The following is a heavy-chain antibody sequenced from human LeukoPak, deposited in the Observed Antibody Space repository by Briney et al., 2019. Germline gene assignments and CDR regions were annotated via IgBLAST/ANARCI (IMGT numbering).Heavy chain of an antibody. D-gene: IGHD6-13*01. CDR3: ARQRSSWYAGGGHAFDI. Sequence: GESLKISCQGSGYSFTSYWIGWVRQMPGKGLEWMGIIYPGDSDTRYSPSFQGQVTISADKSISTAYLQWSSLKASDTAMYYCARQRSSWYAGGGHAFDIWGQGTMVTVSS. J-gene: IGHJ3*02. V-gene: IGHV5-51*01. CDR1: GYSFTSYW. CDR2: IYPGDSDT.